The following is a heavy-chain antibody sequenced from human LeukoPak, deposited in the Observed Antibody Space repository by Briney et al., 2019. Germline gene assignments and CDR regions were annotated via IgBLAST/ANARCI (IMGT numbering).Heavy chain of an antibody. Sequence: SETLSLTCTVSGGSISSSSYYWGWIRQPPGKGLEWIGSIYYSGSTYYNPSLKSRVTISVDTSKNQFSLKLSSVTAADTAVYYCARDGAVPYYFDYWGQGTLVTVSS. CDR2: IYYSGST. CDR3: ARDGAVPYYFDY. CDR1: GGSISSSSYY. J-gene: IGHJ4*02. V-gene: IGHV4-39*07. D-gene: IGHD4/OR15-4a*01.